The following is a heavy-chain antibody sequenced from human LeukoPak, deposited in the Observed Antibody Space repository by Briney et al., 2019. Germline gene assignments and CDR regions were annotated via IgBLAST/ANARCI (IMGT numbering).Heavy chain of an antibody. D-gene: IGHD3-10*01. CDR3: ARALVRTHYSSYGMDV. CDR1: GFTFSSYE. CDR2: ISSSGSTI. J-gene: IGHJ6*04. Sequence: GGSLRLSCAASGFTFSSYEMNWVRQAPGKGLEWVSYISSSGSTIYYADSVKGRFTISRDNAKNSLYLQMNSLRAEDTAVYYCARALVRTHYSSYGMDVWAKGTTVTVSP. V-gene: IGHV3-48*03.